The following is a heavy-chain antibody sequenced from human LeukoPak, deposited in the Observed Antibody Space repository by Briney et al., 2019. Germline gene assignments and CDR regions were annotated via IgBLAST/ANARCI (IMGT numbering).Heavy chain of an antibody. D-gene: IGHD6-13*01. J-gene: IGHJ4*02. CDR3: ARSDDSSPYFDY. Sequence: ASVKXXCKAXGYXXTSYGISWVRQAPGQGLEWMGWISAYNGNTNYAQKLQGRVTMTTDTSTSTAYMELRSLRSDDTAVYYCARSDDSSPYFDYWGQGTLVTVSS. CDR1: GYXXTSYG. V-gene: IGHV1-18*01. CDR2: ISAYNGNT.